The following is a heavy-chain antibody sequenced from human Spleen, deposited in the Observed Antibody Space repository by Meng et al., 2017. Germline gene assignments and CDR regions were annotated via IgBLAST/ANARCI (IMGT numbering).Heavy chain of an antibody. CDR1: GGSNSSIAW. J-gene: IGHJ4*02. Sequence: EESGPGLVQASGHLSLICVVSGGSNSSIAWWSWVRQPPGKGLEWIGEIYHGGDTNYNPSLKSRVTIAIDKSKNQFPLKLTSVTAADTAVYYCASWIYSCGWQWGQGALVTVSS. CDR2: IYHGGDT. D-gene: IGHD6-19*01. V-gene: IGHV4/OR15-8*02. CDR3: ASWIYSCGWQ.